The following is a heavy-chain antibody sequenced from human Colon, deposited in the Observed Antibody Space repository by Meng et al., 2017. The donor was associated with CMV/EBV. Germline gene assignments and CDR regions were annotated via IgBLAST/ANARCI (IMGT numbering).Heavy chain of an antibody. D-gene: IGHD6-25*01. CDR1: GYTFTDYD. CDR3: ARGGGGTASDY. V-gene: IGHV1-8*01. J-gene: IGHJ4*01. Sequence: SCKTSGYTFTDYDVNWVRQGAGQGLEWMGYMTHSSGYAGYAPKFQGRVTMTRDTSTKIAYMELSGLTSEDTAVYYCARGGGGTASDYWGQGTLVTVSS. CDR2: MTHSSGYA.